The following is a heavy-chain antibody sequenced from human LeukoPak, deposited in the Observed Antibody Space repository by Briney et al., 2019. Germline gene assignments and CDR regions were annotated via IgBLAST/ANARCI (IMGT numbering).Heavy chain of an antibody. CDR2: TYYRSKWYT. CDR1: GDSVSSNSAA. D-gene: IGHD3-10*01. J-gene: IGHJ4*02. V-gene: IGHV6-1*01. Sequence: SQTLPLTCAISGDSVSSNSAAWIWIRQSPSRGLEWLGRTYYRSKWYTEYAVSVKSRITINPDTSKNQSSLQLSSVNPEDTAVYYCARLGSGSNYWGQGTLVTVSS. CDR3: ARLGSGSNY.